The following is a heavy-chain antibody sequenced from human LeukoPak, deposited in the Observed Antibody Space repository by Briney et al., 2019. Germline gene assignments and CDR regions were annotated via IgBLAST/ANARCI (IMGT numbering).Heavy chain of an antibody. CDR2: IYYSGST. V-gene: IGHV4-39*01. Sequence: SETLSLTCTVSGGSISSSSYYWGWIRQPPGKGLEWIGSIYYSGSTYYNPSLKSRVTISVDTSKNQFSLKLSSVTAADTAVYYCASVVVAAAHYYYYMDVWGKGTTVTISS. D-gene: IGHD6-13*01. CDR1: GGSISSSSYY. CDR3: ASVVVAAAHYYYYMDV. J-gene: IGHJ6*03.